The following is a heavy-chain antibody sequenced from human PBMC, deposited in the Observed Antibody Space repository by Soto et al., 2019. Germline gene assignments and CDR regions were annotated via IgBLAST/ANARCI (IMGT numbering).Heavy chain of an antibody. J-gene: IGHJ4*02. CDR1: GYTFTNYG. V-gene: IGHV1-18*01. CDR3: GREQRDRFFEWLEGSLPGH. CDR2: INPYNGNT. Sequence: QVHLVQSGAEVKKPGASVKVSCKASGYTFTNYGISWLRQAPGQGLEWMGWINPYNGNTNYAQKLQGRVTMTTDTSTSTAYMEVMTLTSADTAVYYCGREQRDRFFEWLEGSLPGHWGQGTRVIVSS. D-gene: IGHD3-3*01.